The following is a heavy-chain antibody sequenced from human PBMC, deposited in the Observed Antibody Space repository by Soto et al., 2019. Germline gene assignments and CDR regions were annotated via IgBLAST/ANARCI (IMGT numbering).Heavy chain of an antibody. CDR3: ARGGSYDSSGYLPPYMYYFDY. V-gene: IGHV1-69*01. Sequence: QVQLVQSGAEVKKPGSSVKVSCKASGGTFSSYAISWVRQAPGQGLEWMGGIIPIFGTANYAQKFQGRVTITADESTSTADMELSSLRSEDTAVYYCARGGSYDSSGYLPPYMYYFDYWGQGTLVTVSS. J-gene: IGHJ4*02. D-gene: IGHD3-22*01. CDR2: IIPIFGTA. CDR1: GGTFSSYA.